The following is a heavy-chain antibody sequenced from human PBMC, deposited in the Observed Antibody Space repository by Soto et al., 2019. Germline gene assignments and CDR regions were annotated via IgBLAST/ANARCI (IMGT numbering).Heavy chain of an antibody. Sequence: GGSLKISCKGSGYSFSRYLIGWVAQMPGKGLEWMGIIYPGDSDTRYSPSFQGQVTISADKSISTAYLQWSSLKASDTAMYYCARLYYYYGMDVWGQGTTVTVSS. CDR2: IYPGDSDT. CDR3: ARLYYYYGMDV. J-gene: IGHJ6*02. CDR1: GYSFSRYL. V-gene: IGHV5-51*03.